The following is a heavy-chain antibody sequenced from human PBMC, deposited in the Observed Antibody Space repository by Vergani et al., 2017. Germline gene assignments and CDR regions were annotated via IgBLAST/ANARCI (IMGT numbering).Heavy chain of an antibody. Sequence: EVQVVESGGGLVQPGGSLRLSCAASGFIFSDHYMDWVRQAPGKGLEWAGRIRNKANDYTTQYAASVKGRFTISRDDSKSIAYLQMNNLQTEDTAMYYCVRDQVTMLRGSDALDIWGQGTMVTVSS. CDR2: IRNKANDYTT. J-gene: IGHJ3*02. D-gene: IGHD3-10*01. CDR3: VRDQVTMLRGSDALDI. V-gene: IGHV3-72*01. CDR1: GFIFSDHY.